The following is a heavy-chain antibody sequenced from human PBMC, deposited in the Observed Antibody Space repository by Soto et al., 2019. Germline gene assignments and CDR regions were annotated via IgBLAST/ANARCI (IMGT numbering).Heavy chain of an antibody. J-gene: IGHJ4*02. D-gene: IGHD6-19*01. Sequence: PSETLSLTSTVSVGSISSGGYDWSWIRQHPGKGLEWIEYIYYCGSTYYNPSLKSRVTISVDTSKNQFSLKLSSVTVADTAVYYCARGGYSSGRIDYWGQGTLVTVSS. CDR2: IYYCGST. CDR3: ARGGYSSGRIDY. V-gene: IGHV4-31*03. CDR1: VGSISSGGYD.